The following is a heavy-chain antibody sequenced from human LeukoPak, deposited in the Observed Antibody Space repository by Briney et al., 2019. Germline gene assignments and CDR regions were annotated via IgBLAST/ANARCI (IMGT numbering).Heavy chain of an antibody. CDR1: GGSISSGSYY. D-gene: IGHD3-10*01. CDR3: VSAKFLVRGVSWFDP. Sequence: KPSETLSLTCTVSGGSISSGSYYWSWIRQPAGKGLEWIGRINTSGSTNYNPSLKSRVTISVDTSKNQFSLKLTSVTAADTAVYYCVSAKFLVRGVSWFDPWGQGTLVTVSS. CDR2: INTSGST. V-gene: IGHV4-61*02. J-gene: IGHJ5*02.